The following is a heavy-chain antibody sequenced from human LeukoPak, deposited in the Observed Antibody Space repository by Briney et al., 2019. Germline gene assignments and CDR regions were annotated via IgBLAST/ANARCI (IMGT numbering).Heavy chain of an antibody. J-gene: IGHJ4*02. V-gene: IGHV1-18*01. Sequence: ASVKVSCKASGYTFTSYGISWVRQAPGQGLEWMGWISAYNGNTNYAQKLQGRVTMTTDTSTSTAYMELRSLRSDDTAVYYWARLSFYSGSYYREFDYWGQGTLVTVSS. CDR1: GYTFTSYG. CDR2: ISAYNGNT. CDR3: ARLSFYSGSYYREFDY. D-gene: IGHD1-26*01.